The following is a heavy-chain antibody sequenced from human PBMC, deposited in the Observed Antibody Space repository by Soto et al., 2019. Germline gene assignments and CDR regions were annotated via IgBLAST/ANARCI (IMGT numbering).Heavy chain of an antibody. V-gene: IGHV3-15*07. Sequence: GGSLRLSCAASGFTFSNAWMNWVRQAPGKGLEWVGRIKSKTDGGTTDYAAPVKGRFTISRDDSKNTLYLQMNSLKTEDTAVYYCTSLTSGHYRCFDYWGQGTLVTVSS. D-gene: IGHD2-8*01. CDR3: TSLTSGHYRCFDY. CDR1: GFTFSNAW. J-gene: IGHJ4*02. CDR2: IKSKTDGGTT.